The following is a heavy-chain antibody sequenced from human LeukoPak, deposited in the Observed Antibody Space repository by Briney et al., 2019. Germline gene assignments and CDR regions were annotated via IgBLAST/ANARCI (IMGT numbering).Heavy chain of an antibody. Sequence: PGGCLRLSCAASGFTFSSYWMSWVRPAPGKGLEWVANLKQDGSEKYYVDSVKGRFTISRDNAKNSLYLQMNSLRAEDTAVYYCARDLRITMVRGVDLDYWGQGTLVTVSS. CDR2: LKQDGSEK. D-gene: IGHD3-10*01. V-gene: IGHV3-7*04. J-gene: IGHJ4*02. CDR3: ARDLRITMVRGVDLDY. CDR1: GFTFSSYW.